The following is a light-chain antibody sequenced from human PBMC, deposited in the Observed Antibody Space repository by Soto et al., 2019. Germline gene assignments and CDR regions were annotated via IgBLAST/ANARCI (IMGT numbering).Light chain of an antibody. J-gene: IGKJ5*01. V-gene: IGKV3-11*01. Sequence: EIVLTQSPATLSLSPRERATLSCRASQSVSRYLAWYQQKPGKAPRLLIYDASHRATGIPARISGSGSGTDFTLTIRSLEPEDFAVYYCQQRSNWITFGQGTRLEIK. CDR1: QSVSRY. CDR3: QQRSNWIT. CDR2: DAS.